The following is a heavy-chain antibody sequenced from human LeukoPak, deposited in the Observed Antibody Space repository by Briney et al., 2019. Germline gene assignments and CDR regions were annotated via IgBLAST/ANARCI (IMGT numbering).Heavy chain of an antibody. J-gene: IGHJ4*02. CDR2: INHSGST. CDR3: ASRWLRQGDY. V-gene: IGHV4-34*01. D-gene: IGHD5-12*01. Sequence: SETLSLTCAVYGGSFSGYYWSWIRQPPGKGLEWIGEINHSGSTNYNPSHKSRVTISVDTSKNQFSLKLSSVTAADTAVYYCASRWLRQGDYWGQGTLVTVSS. CDR1: GGSFSGYY.